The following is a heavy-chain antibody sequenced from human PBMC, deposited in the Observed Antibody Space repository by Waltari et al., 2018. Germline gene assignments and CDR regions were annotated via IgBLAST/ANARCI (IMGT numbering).Heavy chain of an antibody. CDR2: IRGRGGST. Sequence: EVQLLESGGGLVQPGGSLRLSCAASGFTFSSYAMSWVRQAPGKGLEWVSAIRGRGGSTYYADSVKGRFTISRDNSKNTLYLQMNSLRAEDTAVYYCAKDKTTMVRGVIITGALDYWGQGTLVTVSS. J-gene: IGHJ4*02. D-gene: IGHD3-10*01. CDR1: GFTFSSYA. V-gene: IGHV3-23*01. CDR3: AKDKTTMVRGVIITGALDY.